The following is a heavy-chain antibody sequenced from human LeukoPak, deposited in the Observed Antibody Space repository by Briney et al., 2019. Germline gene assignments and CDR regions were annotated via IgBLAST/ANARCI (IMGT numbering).Heavy chain of an antibody. CDR3: AKDKGREGDY. CDR2: ISADGIDK. CDR1: GFTFSSYA. Sequence: GGSLRLSCAASGFTFSSYAMNWVRQAPGKGLEWVAVISADGIDKYYADSVKGRFTISRDNSKNTLYLQMSSLRVEDTAVYYCAKDKGREGDYWGQGNLVTVSS. J-gene: IGHJ4*02. V-gene: IGHV3-30*18.